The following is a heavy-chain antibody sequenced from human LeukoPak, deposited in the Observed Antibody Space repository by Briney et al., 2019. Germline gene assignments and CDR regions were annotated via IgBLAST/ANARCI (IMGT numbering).Heavy chain of an antibody. J-gene: IGHJ4*02. CDR3: ARDYGSGYDSLFHFDY. V-gene: IGHV4-30-2*01. CDR2: IYHSGST. D-gene: IGHD5-12*01. Sequence: PSQTLSLTCTVSGGSISSGGYYWSWIRQPPGTGLEWIGYIYHSGSTYYNPSLKSRVTISVDRSKNQFSLKLSSVTAADTAVYYCARDYGSGYDSLFHFDYWGQGTLVTVSS. CDR1: GGSISSGGYY.